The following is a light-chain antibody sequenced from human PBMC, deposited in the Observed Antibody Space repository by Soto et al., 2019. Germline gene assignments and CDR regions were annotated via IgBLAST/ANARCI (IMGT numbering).Light chain of an antibody. CDR1: QSVSSSY. Sequence: EIVLTQSPGTQSLSPGERATLSCRASQSVSSSYLAWYQQTPGQAPRLLIYGASSRATGIPDRFSGSGSGTDFTLTISRLEPEDFAVYYCQQYGSSPPWTFGQGTKVDIK. CDR2: GAS. CDR3: QQYGSSPPWT. J-gene: IGKJ1*01. V-gene: IGKV3-20*01.